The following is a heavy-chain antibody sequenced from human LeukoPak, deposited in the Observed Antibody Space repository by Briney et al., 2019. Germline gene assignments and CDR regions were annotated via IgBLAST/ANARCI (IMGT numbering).Heavy chain of an antibody. CDR1: GYTFTGYY. Sequence: ASVKVSCKASGYTFTGYYLHWVRQAPGQGLEWMGIINPSGGSTSYAQKFQGRVTMTRDTSTSTVYMELSSLRSEDTAVYYYARLVDTAMGPSDYWGQGTLVTVSS. D-gene: IGHD5-18*01. CDR2: INPSGGST. J-gene: IGHJ4*02. CDR3: ARLVDTAMGPSDY. V-gene: IGHV1-46*01.